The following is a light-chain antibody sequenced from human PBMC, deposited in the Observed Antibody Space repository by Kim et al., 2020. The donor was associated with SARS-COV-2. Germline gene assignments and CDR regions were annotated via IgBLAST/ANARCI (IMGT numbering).Light chain of an antibody. CDR3: HQYGALFT. Sequence: SLSPGERAPLSCRASQSVSSSYLAWYQQRPGQAPRLLIYGASSRATGIPDRFSGSGSGTDFTLAINRLEPEDFAVYYCHQYGALFTFGQGTKLQI. J-gene: IGKJ2*01. CDR2: GAS. CDR1: QSVSSSY. V-gene: IGKV3-20*01.